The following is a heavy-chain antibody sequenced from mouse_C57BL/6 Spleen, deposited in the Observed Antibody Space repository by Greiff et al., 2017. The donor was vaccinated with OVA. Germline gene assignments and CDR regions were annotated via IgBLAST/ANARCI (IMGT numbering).Heavy chain of an antibody. V-gene: IGHV1-64*01. CDR1: GYTFTSYW. Sequence: QVQLQQPGAELVKPGASVKLSCKASGYTFTSYWMHWVKQRPGQGLAWIGMIHPNSGSTNYNEKFKSKATLTVDKSSSTAYMQLSSLTSEDSAVYYCAREGLRRDAMDYWGQGTSVTVSS. CDR2: IHPNSGST. J-gene: IGHJ4*01. D-gene: IGHD2-4*01. CDR3: AREGLRRDAMDY.